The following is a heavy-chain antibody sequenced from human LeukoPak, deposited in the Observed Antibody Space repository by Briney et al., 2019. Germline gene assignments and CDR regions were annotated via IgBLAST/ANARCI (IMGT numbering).Heavy chain of an antibody. Sequence: SVKVSRKASGFTFTSSAVQWVRQARGQRLEWIGWIVVGSGNTNYAQKFQERVTITRDMSTSTAYMELSSLRSEDTAVYYCAADRVLLWFGEVNYYYYGMDVWGQGTTVIVSS. D-gene: IGHD3-10*01. V-gene: IGHV1-58*01. J-gene: IGHJ6*02. CDR2: IVVGSGNT. CDR1: GFTFTSSA. CDR3: AADRVLLWFGEVNYYYYGMDV.